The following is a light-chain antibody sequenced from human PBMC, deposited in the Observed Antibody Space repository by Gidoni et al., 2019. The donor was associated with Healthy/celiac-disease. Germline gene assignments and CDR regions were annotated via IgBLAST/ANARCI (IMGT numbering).Light chain of an antibody. CDR1: QSVSSN. CDR2: GAS. J-gene: IGKJ5*01. V-gene: IGKV3-15*01. Sequence: EIVMTHSPATLSVSPGERATLPCRASQSVSSNLAWYQQKPGQAPRLLIYGASTRATSIPARFSGSGSGTEFTLTISSLQSEDFAVNYCQQYNNWPSGTFGQGTRLEIK. CDR3: QQYNNWPSGT.